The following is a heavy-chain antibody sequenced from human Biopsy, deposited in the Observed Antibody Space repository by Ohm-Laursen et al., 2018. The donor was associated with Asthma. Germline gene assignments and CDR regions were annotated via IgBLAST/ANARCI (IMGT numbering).Heavy chain of an antibody. Sequence: PSQTLSLTYAVSGGSISSGGYSWSWIRQPPGKGLEWIGYIYHSGSTYYNPSLKSRVTISVDRSKNQFSLKLSSVTAADTAVYYCARVKDGYNFDYWGQGTLVTVSS. D-gene: IGHD5-24*01. CDR3: ARVKDGYNFDY. J-gene: IGHJ4*02. CDR1: GGSISSGGYS. V-gene: IGHV4-30-2*01. CDR2: IYHSGST.